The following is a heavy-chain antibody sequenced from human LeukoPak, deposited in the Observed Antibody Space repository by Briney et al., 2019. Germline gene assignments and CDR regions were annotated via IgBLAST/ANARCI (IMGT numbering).Heavy chain of an antibody. CDR1: GFTFSSYS. V-gene: IGHV3-21*04. J-gene: IGHJ4*02. CDR3: ARDPRGSSFGTGDY. D-gene: IGHD5-18*01. Sequence: GGSLRLSCAASGFTFSSYSMNWVRQAPGKGLEWVSSISSSSSYIYYADSVKGRFTISRDNAKNSLYLQMNSLRADDTALYYCARDPRGSSFGTGDYWGQGTLVTVSS. CDR2: ISSSSSYI.